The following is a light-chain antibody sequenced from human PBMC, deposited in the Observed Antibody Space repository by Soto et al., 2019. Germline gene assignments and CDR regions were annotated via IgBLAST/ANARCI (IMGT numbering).Light chain of an antibody. CDR2: AAF. CDR3: QQLNSYPLT. J-gene: IGKJ4*01. Sequence: DIQLTQSPSFVSASVGDRITITCRTSQDITTHLAWYQQKPGKAPNLLIYAAFTLHRGVPSRFSGSGSGADFTLTISSLQPEDLATYYCQQLNSYPLTFGGGTKVEI. CDR1: QDITTH. V-gene: IGKV1-9*01.